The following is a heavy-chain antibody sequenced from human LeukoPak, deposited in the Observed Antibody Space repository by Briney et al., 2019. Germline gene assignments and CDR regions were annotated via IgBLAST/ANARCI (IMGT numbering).Heavy chain of an antibody. J-gene: IGHJ4*02. CDR2: IYHSGRT. CDR3: ARVVTSSLYFFDY. D-gene: IGHD2-21*02. CDR1: GGSISSEGFY. V-gene: IGHV4-31*03. Sequence: PSQTLSLTCSVSGGSISSEGFYWSWIRQHPGKGLEWIAYIYHSGRTYYNPSLKSRLTISVDTSKNQFSMSLKSVTAADTAVYYCARVVTSSLYFFDYRGQGTLVSVSS.